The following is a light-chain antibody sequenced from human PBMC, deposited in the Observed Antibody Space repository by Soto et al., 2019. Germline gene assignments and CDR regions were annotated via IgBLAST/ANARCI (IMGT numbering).Light chain of an antibody. CDR2: RSN. J-gene: IGLJ3*02. Sequence: QSVLTQPPSASGTPGQSVTISCSGSSSNIGGTYVSWFQQVPGTAPKLLIYRSNQRPSGVPDRFSGSKSGTSASLAISGLRSEDEADYYCASWVGSLSRWVFGGGTKVTGL. CDR3: ASWVGSLSRWV. CDR1: SSNIGGTY. V-gene: IGLV1-47*01.